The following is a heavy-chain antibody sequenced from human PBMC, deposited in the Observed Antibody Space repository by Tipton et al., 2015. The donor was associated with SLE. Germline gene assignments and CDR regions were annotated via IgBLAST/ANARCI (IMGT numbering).Heavy chain of an antibody. CDR3: AREWGSTSY. J-gene: IGHJ4*02. D-gene: IGHD3-10*01. Sequence: AGLVKPSETLSLTCAVYGGSFSGYYWSWIRQPPGKGLEWIGEINYSGGTNYNPSLKSRVIISVDTSRMQFSLKMISVSAADTAVYYCAREWGSTSYWGQGTLVTVSS. CDR1: GGSFSGYY. V-gene: IGHV4-34*01. CDR2: INYSGGT.